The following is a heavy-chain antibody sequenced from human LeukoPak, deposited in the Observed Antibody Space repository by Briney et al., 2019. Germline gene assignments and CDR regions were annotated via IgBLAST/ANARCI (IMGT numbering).Heavy chain of an antibody. J-gene: IGHJ4*02. CDR1: GGSISSTTYY. V-gene: IGHV4-61*05. Sequence: PSETLPLTCTVSGGSISSTTYYLGWIRQPPGKGLEWIVYIYYSGSTNYNPSLKSRVTISVDTSKNQFSLKLSSVTAADTAVYYCASSRTGGGVVVPAAKAYYFDYWGQGTLVTVSS. CDR2: IYYSGST. D-gene: IGHD2-2*01. CDR3: ASSRTGGGVVVPAAKAYYFDY.